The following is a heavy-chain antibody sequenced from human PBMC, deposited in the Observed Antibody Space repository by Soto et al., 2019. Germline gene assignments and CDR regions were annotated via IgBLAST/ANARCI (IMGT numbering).Heavy chain of an antibody. Sequence: ASVKVSCKASGYTFTSYYMHWVRQAPGQGLEWMGIINPSGGSTSYAQKFQGRVTMTRDTSTSTVYMELSSLRSEDTAVYYCAREDYDILTGYYYYYGMDVWGQGTTVTVSS. CDR3: AREDYDILTGYYYYYGMDV. V-gene: IGHV1-46*01. J-gene: IGHJ6*02. CDR2: INPSGGST. D-gene: IGHD3-9*01. CDR1: GYTFTSYY.